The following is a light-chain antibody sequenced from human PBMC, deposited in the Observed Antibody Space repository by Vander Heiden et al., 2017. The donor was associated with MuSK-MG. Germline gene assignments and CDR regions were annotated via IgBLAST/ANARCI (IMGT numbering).Light chain of an antibody. J-gene: IGLJ2*01. CDR3: QYYDSSEVI. CDR1: SGSMASNY. V-gene: IGLV6-57*01. CDR2: EDN. Sequence: NFMLTQPHSLSESPGTTVTISRTRSSGSMASNYVQWYQQRPGSSPTTVIYEDNQRPSGVPDRFSGSIYSSSNSAAITSSEVKTEDEDYYYCQYYDSSEVIFGGGTKLTVL.